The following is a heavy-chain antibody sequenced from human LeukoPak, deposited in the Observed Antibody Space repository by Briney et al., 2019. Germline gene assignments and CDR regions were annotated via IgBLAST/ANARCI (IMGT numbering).Heavy chain of an antibody. J-gene: IGHJ4*02. Sequence: SETLSLTCTVSGFSISSDYYWGWIRQPAGKGLEWIGRIYTSGSTNYNPSLKSRVTISVDTSKNQFSLKLSSVTAADTAVYYCARIGRRSSRDYWGQGTLVTVSS. CDR2: IYTSGST. CDR1: GFSISSDYY. D-gene: IGHD6-13*01. V-gene: IGHV4-4*07. CDR3: ARIGRRSSRDY.